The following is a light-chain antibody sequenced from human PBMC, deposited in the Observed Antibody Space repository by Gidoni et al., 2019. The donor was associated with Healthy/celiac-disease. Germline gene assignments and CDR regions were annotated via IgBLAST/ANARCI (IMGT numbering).Light chain of an antibody. CDR1: SSNIGNNA. CDR2: YDD. CDR3: AAWDDSLNGWV. V-gene: IGLV1-36*01. Sequence: QSVLTQPPSVSEAPRQRFTISCSGSSSNIGNNAVNWYQQLPGNAPKLLIYYDDLLPSGVSDRFSGSKSGTSASLAISGLQSEDEADYYCAAWDDSLNGWVFGGGTKLTVL. J-gene: IGLJ3*02.